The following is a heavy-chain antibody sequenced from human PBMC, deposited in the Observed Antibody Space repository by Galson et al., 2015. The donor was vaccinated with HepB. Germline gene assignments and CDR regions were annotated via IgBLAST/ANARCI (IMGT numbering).Heavy chain of an antibody. CDR1: GFTFSSYW. CDR2: ISNDGKNT. CDR3: GRARGLDGYTSDY. V-gene: IGHV3-74*01. J-gene: IGHJ4*02. Sequence: SLRLSCAASGFTFSSYWMHWVRQAPGKGLVWVSRISNDGKNTIYADSVRGRLTISRDNAKSTLYLQMNSLRAEDTAVYYCGRARGLDGYTSDYWGQGTLVTVFS. D-gene: IGHD5-24*01.